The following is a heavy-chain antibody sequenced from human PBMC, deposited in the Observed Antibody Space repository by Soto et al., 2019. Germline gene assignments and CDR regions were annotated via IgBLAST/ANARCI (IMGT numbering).Heavy chain of an antibody. Sequence: SETLSLTCTVSGGSISSYYWSWIRQPPGKGLEWIGYIYYSGSTNYNPSLKSRVTISVDTSKNQFSLKLSSVTAADTAVYYCARGESLTMVRGGIITEYFGMDVWGQGTTVX. V-gene: IGHV4-59*01. CDR2: IYYSGST. J-gene: IGHJ6*02. CDR1: GGSISSYY. D-gene: IGHD3-10*01. CDR3: ARGESLTMVRGGIITEYFGMDV.